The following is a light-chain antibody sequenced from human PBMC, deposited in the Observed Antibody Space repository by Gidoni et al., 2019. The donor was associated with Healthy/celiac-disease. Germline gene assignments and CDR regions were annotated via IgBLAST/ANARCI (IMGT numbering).Light chain of an antibody. J-gene: IGKJ1*01. Sequence: DIQMTQSPSSLSASVGDRVTITCRASQSISSYLNWYQQKPGKAPKLLIYAASSLQSGVPSRVSGSGSGTDFTLTISSLQPEDFATYYCQQSYSTPVFGQGTKVEIK. CDR1: QSISSY. CDR2: AAS. CDR3: QQSYSTPV. V-gene: IGKV1-39*01.